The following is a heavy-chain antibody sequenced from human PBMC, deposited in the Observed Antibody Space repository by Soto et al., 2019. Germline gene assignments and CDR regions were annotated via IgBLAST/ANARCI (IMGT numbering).Heavy chain of an antibody. Sequence: ASVKVSCKASGYTFTSYDINWVRQATGQGLEWMGWMNPNSGNTGYAQKFQGRVTMTRNTSISTAYMELSSLRSEDTAVYYCARGTYYDFWSGYYTWGYYYYYGMDVWGQGTTVTVSS. D-gene: IGHD3-3*01. CDR2: MNPNSGNT. V-gene: IGHV1-8*01. CDR1: GYTFTSYD. CDR3: ARGTYYDFWSGYYTWGYYYYYGMDV. J-gene: IGHJ6*02.